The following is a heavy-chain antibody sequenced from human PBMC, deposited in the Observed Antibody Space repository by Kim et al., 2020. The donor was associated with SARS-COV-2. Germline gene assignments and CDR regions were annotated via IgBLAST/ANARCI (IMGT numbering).Heavy chain of an antibody. J-gene: IGHJ4*02. CDR3: ASPKKQQLHTFDY. V-gene: IGHV4-39*01. Sequence: YNPSLKSRVTISVDTSKNQFSLKLSSVTAADTAVYYCASPKKQQLHTFDYWDQGTLVTVSS. D-gene: IGHD6-13*01.